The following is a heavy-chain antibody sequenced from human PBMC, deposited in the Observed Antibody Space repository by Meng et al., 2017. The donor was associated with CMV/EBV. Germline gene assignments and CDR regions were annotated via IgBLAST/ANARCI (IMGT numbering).Heavy chain of an antibody. V-gene: IGHV1-18*01. Sequence: ASVHVSCKASGYTFTSYGISWVRQAPGQGLEWMGWISAYNGNTNYAQKLQGRVTLTTDTSTSTAYMGLRSLRSDDTAVYYCARDLEDYSRFDPWGQGTLVTVSS. CDR3: ARDLEDYSRFDP. D-gene: IGHD4-11*01. CDR1: GYTFTSYG. J-gene: IGHJ5*02. CDR2: ISAYNGNT.